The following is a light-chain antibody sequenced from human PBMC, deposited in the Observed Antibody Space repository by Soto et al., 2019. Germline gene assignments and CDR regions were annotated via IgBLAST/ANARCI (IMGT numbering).Light chain of an antibody. CDR1: QSVSSN. Sequence: EFVLTQSPGTLSLSPGERATLSCRASQSVSSNLAWYQQKPGQAPRLLIYGASSRASGIPDRFTGSESGTDFTLTISRLEPEDYAVYYCQQYSSSPITFGQGTRLEIK. CDR3: QQYSSSPIT. J-gene: IGKJ5*01. V-gene: IGKV3-20*01. CDR2: GAS.